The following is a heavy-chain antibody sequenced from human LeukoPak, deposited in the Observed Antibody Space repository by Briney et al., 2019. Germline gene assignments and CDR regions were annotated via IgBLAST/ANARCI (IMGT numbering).Heavy chain of an antibody. CDR1: GGSISSSSYY. V-gene: IGHV4-39*01. Sequence: PSETLSLTCTVSGGSISSSSYYWGWLRQPPGKGLEWIGSIYYSGSTYYNPSLKSRVTISVDTSKNQFSLKLSSVTAADTAVYYCARRWIFDLWGRGTLVTVSS. CDR3: ARRWIFDL. D-gene: IGHD2-2*03. CDR2: IYYSGST. J-gene: IGHJ2*01.